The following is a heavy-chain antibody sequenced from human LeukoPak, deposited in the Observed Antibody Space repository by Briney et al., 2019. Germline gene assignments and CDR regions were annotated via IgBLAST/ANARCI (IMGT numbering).Heavy chain of an antibody. CDR2: IYYSGST. CDR1: GGSISSGDYY. CDR3: ARTAYCSSTSCYHYYYYYMDV. Sequence: SSQTLSLTCTVSGGSISSGDYYWSWIRQPPGKGLEWIGYIYYSGSTYYNPSLKSRVTISVDTSKNQFSLKLSSGTAADTAVYYCARTAYCSSTSCYHYYYYYMDVWGKGTTVTVSS. J-gene: IGHJ6*03. D-gene: IGHD2-2*01. V-gene: IGHV4-30-4*08.